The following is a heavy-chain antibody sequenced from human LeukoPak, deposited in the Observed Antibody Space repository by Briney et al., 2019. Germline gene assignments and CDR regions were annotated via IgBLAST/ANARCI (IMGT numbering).Heavy chain of an antibody. V-gene: IGHV3-21*01. CDR1: GFTFSSYS. J-gene: IGHJ4*02. CDR2: ISSSSSYI. Sequence: GGSLRLSCVASGFTFSSYSMNWVRQAPGKGLEWVSSISSSSSYIYYADSVKGRFTISRDNSKNTLYLQMNSLRAEDTAVYYCAKVYCSSTSCPIDYWGQGTLVTVSS. CDR3: AKVYCSSTSCPIDY. D-gene: IGHD2-2*01.